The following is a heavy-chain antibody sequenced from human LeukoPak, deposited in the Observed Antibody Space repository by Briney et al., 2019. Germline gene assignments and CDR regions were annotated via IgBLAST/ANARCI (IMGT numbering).Heavy chain of an antibody. J-gene: IGHJ3*01. Sequence: GGSLRLSCAASGFTFDDYAMNWVRQTPGVGLEWVSLISGDGGRTFYADSVKGRFTISRDNSKDSLYLQMNSMTTEDTALYYCAKDLASLYDAFNVWGQGTMVTVSS. CDR3: AKDLASLYDAFNV. V-gene: IGHV3-43*02. CDR1: GFTFDDYA. CDR2: ISGDGGRT.